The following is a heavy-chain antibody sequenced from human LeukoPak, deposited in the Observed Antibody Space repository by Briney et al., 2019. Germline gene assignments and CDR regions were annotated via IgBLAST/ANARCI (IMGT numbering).Heavy chain of an antibody. J-gene: IGHJ4*02. V-gene: IGHV3-23*01. Sequence: SGGSLRLSCAASGFTFSSYAMSWVRQAPGKGLEWVSAISGSGGSTYYADSVKGRFTISRDNSKSTLYLQVNSLRAEDTAVYYCAKSDSSGYYGDYRGQGTLVTVSS. CDR2: ISGSGGST. D-gene: IGHD3-22*01. CDR3: AKSDSSGYYGDY. CDR1: GFTFSSYA.